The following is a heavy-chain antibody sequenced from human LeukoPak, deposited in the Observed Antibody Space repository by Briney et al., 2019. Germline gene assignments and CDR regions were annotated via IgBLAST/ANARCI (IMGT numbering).Heavy chain of an antibody. J-gene: IGHJ6*02. CDR1: GGSFSGYY. D-gene: IGHD3-10*01. Sequence: SETLSLTCAVYGGSFSGYYWSWIRQPPGKGLEWSGEINHSGSTNYNPSLKSRVTISVDTSKNQFSLKLSSVTAADTAVYYCASGLLWFGELQYYYYGMDVWGQGTTVTVSS. CDR2: INHSGST. V-gene: IGHV4-34*01. CDR3: ASGLLWFGELQYYYYGMDV.